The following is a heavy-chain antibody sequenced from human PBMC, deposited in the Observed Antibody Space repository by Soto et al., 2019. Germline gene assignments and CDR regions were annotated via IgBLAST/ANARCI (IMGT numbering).Heavy chain of an antibody. CDR1: GYTFTSYG. Sequence: GASVKISCKASGYTFTSYGISWVRQAPGQGLEWMGWISAYNGNTNYAQKLQGRVTRTTDTSTSTAYMELRSLRSDDTAVYYCATIQAPIVVLPAASKWCDRFRRGTLVAVCS. CDR3: ATIQAPIVVLPAASKWCDR. J-gene: IGHJ5*02. D-gene: IGHD2-2*01. V-gene: IGHV1-18*04. CDR2: ISAYNGNT.